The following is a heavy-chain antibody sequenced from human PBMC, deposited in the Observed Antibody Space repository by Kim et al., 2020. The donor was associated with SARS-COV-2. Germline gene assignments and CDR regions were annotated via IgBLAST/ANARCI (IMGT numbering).Heavy chain of an antibody. CDR3: VKEVMPTSGTNYFDY. J-gene: IGHJ4*01. CDR2: ISRSGRTI. CDR1: GFTFSTYA. V-gene: IGHV3-64D*09. Sequence: GGSRRLSCSASGFTFSTYAMYWVRQAPGKGLEYVSSISRSGRTIDYADSMKGRSTISRDNSKNMLYLQVSSLRPEDTAVYYCVKEVMPTSGTNYFDYWG. D-gene: IGHD2-8*01.